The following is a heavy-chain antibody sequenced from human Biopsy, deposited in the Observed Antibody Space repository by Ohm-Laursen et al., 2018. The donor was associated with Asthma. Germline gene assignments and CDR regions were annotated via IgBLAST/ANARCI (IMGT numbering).Heavy chain of an antibody. Sequence: SLSLSCAAAGFTFSSFGMHWVRQTTAKGLEWVAVISFDGSNKYYADSVKGRFTISRDNSKNTLYLQMTSLSAEDSAVYYCARVDGVVEAATRLGGMDVWGQGTTVTVSS. D-gene: IGHD2-15*01. CDR1: GFTFSSFG. V-gene: IGHV3-30*03. CDR3: ARVDGVVEAATRLGGMDV. J-gene: IGHJ6*02. CDR2: ISFDGSNK.